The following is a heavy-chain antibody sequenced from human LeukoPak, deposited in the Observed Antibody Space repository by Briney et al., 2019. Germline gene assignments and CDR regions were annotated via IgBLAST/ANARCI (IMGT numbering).Heavy chain of an antibody. Sequence: PSETLSLTCAVYGGSFSGYYWSWIRQPPGKGLEWIGEINHSGSTNYNPSLKSRVTISVDTSKNQFSLKLSSVTAADTAVYYCSRGPEESYGSGSYYNGPFFDYWGQGTLVTVSS. V-gene: IGHV4-34*01. D-gene: IGHD3-10*01. CDR3: SRGPEESYGSGSYYNGPFFDY. J-gene: IGHJ4*02. CDR1: GGSFSGYY. CDR2: INHSGST.